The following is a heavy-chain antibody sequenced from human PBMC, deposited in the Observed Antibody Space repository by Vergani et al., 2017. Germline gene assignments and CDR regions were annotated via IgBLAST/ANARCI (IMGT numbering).Heavy chain of an antibody. CDR2: IDHTGRP. D-gene: IGHD4-11*01. CDR1: GESFTSYH. Sequence: QVQLQQWGGGLLKPSETLSLTCVVNGESFTSYHWTWIRQSPGEGLEWVGDIDHTGRPDHNPSLKSRLTMSVDKSRNQFSLTLNSVTATDTAIYFCARVNTETNGHLYYYYYMDVWGQGTAVTVS. J-gene: IGHJ6*03. V-gene: IGHV4-34*01. CDR3: ARVNTETNGHLYYYYYMDV.